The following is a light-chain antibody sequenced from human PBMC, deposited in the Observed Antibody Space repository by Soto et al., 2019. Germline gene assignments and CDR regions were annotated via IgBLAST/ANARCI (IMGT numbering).Light chain of an antibody. CDR1: SSDVGGYKY. Sequence: QSALTQPASMSASPGQSITISCTGTSSDVGGYKYVSWYQQYPGKAPKLMMYEVSNRPSGVSNRFSGSKSGNTASLSITGLQAEDEGYYYCTSYTSSSTPYVFGTGTKVTVL. V-gene: IGLV2-14*01. CDR3: TSYTSSSTPYV. CDR2: EVS. J-gene: IGLJ1*01.